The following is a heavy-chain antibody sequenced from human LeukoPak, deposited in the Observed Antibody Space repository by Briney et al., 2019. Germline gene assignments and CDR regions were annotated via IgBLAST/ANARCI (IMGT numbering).Heavy chain of an antibody. CDR3: ARDLYTSYDFWSGYLNAFDI. D-gene: IGHD3-3*01. Sequence: SETLSLTCAVYGGSFSGYYWSWIRQPPGKGLEWIGEINHSGSINYNPSLKSRVTMSVDTSKNQFSLKLSSVTAADTAVYYCARDLYTSYDFWSGYLNAFDIWGQGTMVTVSS. V-gene: IGHV4-34*01. CDR2: INHSGSI. J-gene: IGHJ3*02. CDR1: GGSFSGYY.